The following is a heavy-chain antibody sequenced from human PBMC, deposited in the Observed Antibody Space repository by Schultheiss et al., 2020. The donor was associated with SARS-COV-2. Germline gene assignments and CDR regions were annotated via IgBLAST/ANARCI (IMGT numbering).Heavy chain of an antibody. CDR1: GFTFSSYS. J-gene: IGHJ4*02. CDR2: ISGSGGST. D-gene: IGHD6-6*01. Sequence: GESLKISCAASGFTFSSYSMNWVRQAPGKGLEWVSAISGSGGSTYYADSVKGRFTISRDNSKNTLYLQMNSLRAEDTAVYYCTTEGVAAARWGLWGQGTLVTVSS. V-gene: IGHV3-23*01. CDR3: TTEGVAAARWGL.